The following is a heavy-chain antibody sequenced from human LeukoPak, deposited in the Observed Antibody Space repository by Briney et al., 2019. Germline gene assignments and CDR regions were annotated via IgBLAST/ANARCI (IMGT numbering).Heavy chain of an antibody. D-gene: IGHD6-13*01. Sequence: PSETLSLTCTVSGGSISRSDYYWSWIRQPPGKGLEWIGYIYYSGITYYNPSLKSRVTISVDTSKNQFSLKLSSVTAADTAVYYCARIYSSSWNYFDYWGQGTLVTVSS. CDR1: GGSISRSDYY. CDR2: IYYSGIT. CDR3: ARIYSSSWNYFDY. J-gene: IGHJ4*02. V-gene: IGHV4-30-4*01.